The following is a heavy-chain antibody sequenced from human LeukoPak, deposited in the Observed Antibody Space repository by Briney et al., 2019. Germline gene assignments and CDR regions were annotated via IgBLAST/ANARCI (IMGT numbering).Heavy chain of an antibody. V-gene: IGHV1-69*13. J-gene: IGHJ6*02. CDR2: IIPIFGTA. Sequence: ASVKVSCKASGGTFSSYAISWVRQAPGQGLEWMGGIIPIFGTANYAQKFQGRVTITADESTSTAYMELSSLRSEDTAVYYCARQDYGGNSESPYGMDVWGQGTTVTVSS. CDR3: ARQDYGGNSESPYGMDV. D-gene: IGHD4-23*01. CDR1: GGTFSSYA.